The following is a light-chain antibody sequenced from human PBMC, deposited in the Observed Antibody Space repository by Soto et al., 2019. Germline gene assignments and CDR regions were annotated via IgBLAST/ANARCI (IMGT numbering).Light chain of an antibody. J-gene: IGKJ1*01. Sequence: DIHMTKSPSTLSASVRDSVTITSRDSQSISRWLAWYQQKQGKAPKVXIYTASSLQSGIPARFSGSGSGTDFTLTVSSLQPEDFATYYCQQSYSTTWTFGQGTKVDIK. V-gene: IGKV1-39*01. CDR2: TAS. CDR3: QQSYSTTWT. CDR1: QSISRW.